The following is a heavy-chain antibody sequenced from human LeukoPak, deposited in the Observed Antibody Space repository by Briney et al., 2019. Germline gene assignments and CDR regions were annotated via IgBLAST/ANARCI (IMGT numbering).Heavy chain of an antibody. CDR2: IIPIFGTA. CDR1: GGTFSSYA. Sequence: SVKVSCKASGGTFSSYAISWVRQAPGQGLEWMGGIIPIFGTANYAQKFQGRVAITTDESTSTAYMELSSLRSEDTAVYYCASSWDGYNSPFDYWGQGTLVTVSS. D-gene: IGHD5-24*01. J-gene: IGHJ4*02. V-gene: IGHV1-69*05. CDR3: ASSWDGYNSPFDY.